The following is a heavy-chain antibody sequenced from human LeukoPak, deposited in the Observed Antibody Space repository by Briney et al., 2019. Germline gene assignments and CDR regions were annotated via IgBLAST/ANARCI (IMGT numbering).Heavy chain of an antibody. J-gene: IGHJ4*02. CDR3: TKNCPLTMVRGVYDS. CDR1: GFTFSSYA. V-gene: IGHV3-23*01. CDR2: ISGSGGIT. D-gene: IGHD3-10*01. Sequence: GGSLRLSCEASGFTFSSYAMTWVRQAPGKGLEWVSAISGSGGITYYADSVKDRFTISRDNSKNTLYLQMISLRAEDTAVYYCTKNCPLTMVRGVYDSWGQGALVTVSS.